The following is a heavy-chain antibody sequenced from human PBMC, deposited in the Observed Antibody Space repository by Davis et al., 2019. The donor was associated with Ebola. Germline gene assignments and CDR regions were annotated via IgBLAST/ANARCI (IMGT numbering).Heavy chain of an antibody. Sequence: PSETLSLTCTVSGGSISGYYWSWIRQPAGKGLEFIGRIYPSGSTNYKPSLKGPVTMSIDTSNNQFSLKVNSVTAADTAIYYCARGVWLGDNWFDPWGQGIPVTVSS. CDR2: IYPSGST. D-gene: IGHD6-19*01. CDR3: ARGVWLGDNWFDP. J-gene: IGHJ5*02. V-gene: IGHV4-4*07. CDR1: GGSISGYY.